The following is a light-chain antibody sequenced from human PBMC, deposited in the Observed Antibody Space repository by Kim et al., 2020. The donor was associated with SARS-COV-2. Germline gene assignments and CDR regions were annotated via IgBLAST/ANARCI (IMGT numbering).Light chain of an antibody. Sequence: QSALTQPASVSGSPGQSITISCTGTSNDIGGYNFVSWYQQQPGKAPKIVIFDVSNRPSAISNRFSGSKSGNTASLTISGLQAEDESEYYCSSYTSRDTWIFGGGTKVTVL. CDR2: DVS. CDR1: SNDIGGYNF. V-gene: IGLV2-14*03. J-gene: IGLJ2*01. CDR3: SSYTSRDTWI.